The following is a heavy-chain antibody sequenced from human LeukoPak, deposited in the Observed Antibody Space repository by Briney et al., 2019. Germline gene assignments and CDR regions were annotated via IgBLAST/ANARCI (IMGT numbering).Heavy chain of an antibody. V-gene: IGHV4-30-4*08. Sequence: SQTLSLTCTVSRVSVGSGDYFWSWIRQPPGKGLEWIGYIYFSGSTDSNPSLESRVTVSIDTSKNQFSLKLRSVTAADTAVYYCTRNASPDYWRQGLLVTVSS. CDR3: TRNASPDY. J-gene: IGHJ4*02. D-gene: IGHD1-14*01. CDR2: IYFSGST. CDR1: RVSVGSGDYF.